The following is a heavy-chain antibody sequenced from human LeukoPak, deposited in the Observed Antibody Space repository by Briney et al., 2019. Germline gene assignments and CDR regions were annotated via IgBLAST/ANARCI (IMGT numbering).Heavy chain of an antibody. J-gene: IGHJ5*02. CDR2: INHSGST. D-gene: IGHD3-22*01. V-gene: IGHV4-34*01. CDR1: GGSFSGYY. CDR3: ARGPRITMIVVVITNWFDP. Sequence: PSETLSLTCAVYGGSFSGYYWSWIRQPPGKGLEWIGEINHSGSTNYNPSLKSRVTISVDTSKNQFSLKLSSVTAADTAVYYCARGPRITMIVVVITNWFDPWGQGTLVTVSS.